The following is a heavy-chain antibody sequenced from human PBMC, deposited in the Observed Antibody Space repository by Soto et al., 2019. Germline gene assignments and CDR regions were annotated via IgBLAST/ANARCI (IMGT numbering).Heavy chain of an antibody. J-gene: IGHJ6*02. CDR1: GGTFSSYT. D-gene: IGHD3-22*01. CDR2: IIPIFGTI. V-gene: IGHV1-69*13. CDR3: ARTDYDSSASIYYYYYGMDV. Sequence: ASVKVSCKASGGTFSSYTISWVRQAPGQGLEWMGGIIPIFGTINYAQKFQGRVTITADESTSTAYMELSSLRSEDTAVYYCARTDYDSSASIYYYYYGMDVWGQGTTVTV.